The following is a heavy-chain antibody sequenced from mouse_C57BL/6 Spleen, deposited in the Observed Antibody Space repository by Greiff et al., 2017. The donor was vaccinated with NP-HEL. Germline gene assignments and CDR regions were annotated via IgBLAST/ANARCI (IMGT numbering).Heavy chain of an antibody. Sequence: QVQLQQPGAELVKPGASVKMSCKASGYNFTSYWITWVKQRPGQGLEWIGDIYPGSGSTNYNEKFKSKATLTVDTSSSTAYMQLSSLTSEDSAVYYCARKIYYYGSSYFDYWGQGTTLTVSS. CDR1: GYNFTSYW. D-gene: IGHD1-1*01. J-gene: IGHJ2*01. V-gene: IGHV1-55*01. CDR3: ARKIYYYGSSYFDY. CDR2: IYPGSGST.